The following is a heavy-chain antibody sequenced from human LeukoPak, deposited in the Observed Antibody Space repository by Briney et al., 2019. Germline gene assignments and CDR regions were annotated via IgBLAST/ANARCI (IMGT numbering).Heavy chain of an antibody. CDR1: GGSISSYY. CDR2: IYYSGST. CDR3: ARALLASPITMVRGVINPHFNY. Sequence: SETLSLTCTVSGGSISSYYWSWIRQPPGKGLEWIGYIYYSGSTNYNPSLKSRVTISVDTSKNQFSLKLSSVTAADTAVYYCARALLASPITMVRGVINPHFNYWGQGTLVTVSS. J-gene: IGHJ4*02. V-gene: IGHV4-59*01. D-gene: IGHD3-10*01.